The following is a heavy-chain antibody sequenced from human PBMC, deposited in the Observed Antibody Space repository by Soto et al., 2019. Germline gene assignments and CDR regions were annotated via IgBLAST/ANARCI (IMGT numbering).Heavy chain of an antibody. D-gene: IGHD3-22*01. CDR1: GFSLSTSGVG. J-gene: IGHJ4*02. CDR3: AHRLSMGPLDYYDSSGYFDY. V-gene: IGHV2-5*02. CDR2: IYWDDDK. Sequence: QITLKESGPPLVKPTQTLTLTCTFSGFSLSTSGVGVGWIRQPPGKALEWLALIYWDDDKRYSPSLKSRLTITKDTSKNQVVLTMTNMDPVDTATYYCAHRLSMGPLDYYDSSGYFDYWGQGTLVTVSS.